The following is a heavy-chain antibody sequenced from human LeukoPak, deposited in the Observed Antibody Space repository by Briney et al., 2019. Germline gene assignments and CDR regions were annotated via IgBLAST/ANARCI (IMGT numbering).Heavy chain of an antibody. Sequence: GGSLRLSCAASGFTFSSYGMHWVRQAPGKGLEWVAFIRYDGSNKYYADSVKGRFTISRDNSKNTLYLQMNSLRAEDTAVYYCAKAEGLHYGSGIYWGQGTLVTVSS. J-gene: IGHJ4*02. CDR2: IRYDGSNK. V-gene: IGHV3-30*02. CDR1: GFTFSSYG. CDR3: AKAEGLHYGSGIY. D-gene: IGHD3-10*01.